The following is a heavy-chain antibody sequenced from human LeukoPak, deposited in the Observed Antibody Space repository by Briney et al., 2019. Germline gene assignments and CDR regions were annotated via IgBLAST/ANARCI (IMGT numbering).Heavy chain of an antibody. J-gene: IGHJ4*02. D-gene: IGHD4-17*01. Sequence: GASVNVSCKASGYTFTSNGINWVRQAPGQGLERMGWISAYNGNTNYAQNLQRRVTMTTDTSTSTAYMELRSLRSDDTAVYYCAREEGTTVTHAYYWGQGTLVTVSS. CDR1: GYTFTSNG. CDR3: AREEGTTVTHAYY. V-gene: IGHV1-18*01. CDR2: ISAYNGNT.